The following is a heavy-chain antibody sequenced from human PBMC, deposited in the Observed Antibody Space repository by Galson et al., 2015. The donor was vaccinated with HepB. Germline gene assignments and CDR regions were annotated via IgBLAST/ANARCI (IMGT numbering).Heavy chain of an antibody. CDR2: TYYRSKWYN. Sequence: CAISGDSVSSNSAAWNWIRQSPSRGLEWLGRTYYRSKWYNDYAVSVKSRITINPDTSENQFSLQLNSVTPEDTAVYYCAREGCSSTSCYGPYFDYWGQGTLVTVSS. CDR3: AREGCSSTSCYGPYFDY. D-gene: IGHD2-2*01. CDR1: GDSVSSNSAA. J-gene: IGHJ4*02. V-gene: IGHV6-1*01.